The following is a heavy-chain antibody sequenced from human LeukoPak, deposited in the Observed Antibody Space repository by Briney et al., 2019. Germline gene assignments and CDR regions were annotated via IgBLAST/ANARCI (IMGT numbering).Heavy chain of an antibody. D-gene: IGHD6-19*01. CDR2: MKQDGSEK. J-gene: IGHJ4*02. Sequence: PGGSLRLSCEASGFTFINYWMTWVRQAPGKGLEWVANMKQDGSEKFYVDSVKGRLTISRDNAKNSLYLQMNSLRAEDTAVYYWARDSGQWGPYWGQGTLVTVSS. CDR1: GFTFINYW. V-gene: IGHV3-7*03. CDR3: ARDSGQWGPY.